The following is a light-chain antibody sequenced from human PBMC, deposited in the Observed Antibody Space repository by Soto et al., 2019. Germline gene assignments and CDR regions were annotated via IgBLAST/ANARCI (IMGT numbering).Light chain of an antibody. CDR3: SLYTGRSTRLV. CDR2: EVS. CDR1: SSDVGGYNY. V-gene: IGLV2-14*01. J-gene: IGLJ2*01. Sequence: QSALTQPASVSGSPGQSITISCTGSSSDVGGYNYVSWYQQHPGKAPNLMIFEVSNRPSGVSNRFSGSKSGNPASLTIAGLQAEEEADYYCSLYTGRSTRLVFGGGTKLTVL.